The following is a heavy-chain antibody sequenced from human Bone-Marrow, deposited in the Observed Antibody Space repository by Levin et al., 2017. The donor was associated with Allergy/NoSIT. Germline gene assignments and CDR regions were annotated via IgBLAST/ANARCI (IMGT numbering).Heavy chain of an antibody. Sequence: SQTLSLTCAISGDRVSSTSAAWNWIRQSPLRGLEWLGRTYYRSKWYNDYAVSVKSRITIKPDTSKNQFSLQLNSVIPEDTAVYYCAREPGAVYSSGDSWGQGTLVTVSS. CDR3: AREPGAVYSSGDS. CDR2: TYYRSKWYN. J-gene: IGHJ4*02. CDR1: GDRVSSTSAA. D-gene: IGHD6-25*01. V-gene: IGHV6-1*01.